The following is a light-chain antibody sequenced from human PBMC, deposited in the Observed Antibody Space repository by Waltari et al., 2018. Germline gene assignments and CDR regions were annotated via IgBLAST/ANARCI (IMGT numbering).Light chain of an antibody. CDR2: RND. CDR1: SSNHGHNL. CDR3: ASWDDSLNGHWV. V-gene: IGLV1-44*01. J-gene: IGLJ3*02. Sequence: QSVLTQPPSASGTPGQRVTISCSGTSSNHGHNLVNWYQQVPGTAPKLLIYRNDLRPSGVPDRFSASKSGTSASRAISGLQSEDEAEYYCASWDDSLNGHWVFGGGTMVTVL.